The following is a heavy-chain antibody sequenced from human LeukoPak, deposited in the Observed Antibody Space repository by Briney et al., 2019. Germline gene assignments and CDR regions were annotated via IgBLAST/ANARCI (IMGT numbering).Heavy chain of an antibody. CDR1: GFTFSSNY. D-gene: IGHD3-9*01. Sequence: PGGSLRLSCAASGFTFSSNYMSWVRQAPGKGLEWVSVIYSGGSTYYSDSVKGRFTISRDNSKNTLYLPMNSLRAEDPAVYYCGGGGDYYDILTGYFPSHFDYWGQGTLVTVSS. CDR2: IYSGGST. J-gene: IGHJ4*02. V-gene: IGHV3-53*01. CDR3: GGGGDYYDILTGYFPSHFDY.